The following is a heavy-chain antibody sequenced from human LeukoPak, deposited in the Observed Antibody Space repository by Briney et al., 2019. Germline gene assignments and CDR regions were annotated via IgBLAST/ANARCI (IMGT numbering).Heavy chain of an antibody. J-gene: IGHJ4*02. D-gene: IGHD3-10*01. V-gene: IGHV1-18*01. CDR2: ISAYNVNT. Sequence: ASVKVSRKASGYTFTSYGISWVRQAPGQGLEWVGWISAYNVNTNYAQKLQGRVTMTTDTSTSTAYMELRSLRSDDTAVYYCARLVGYGSGSYYSSRIRNYFDYWGQGTLVTVSS. CDR1: GYTFTSYG. CDR3: ARLVGYGSGSYYSSRIRNYFDY.